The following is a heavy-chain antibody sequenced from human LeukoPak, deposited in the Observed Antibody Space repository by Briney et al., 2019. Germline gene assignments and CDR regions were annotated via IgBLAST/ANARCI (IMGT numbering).Heavy chain of an antibody. J-gene: IGHJ3*02. CDR1: GGSISSYY. CDR2: IYPSGST. CDR3: ARDLGITIFGVVIKDAFDI. Sequence: PSETLSLTCTVSGGSISSYYWSWIRQPAGKGLEWIGRIYPSGSTNYNPSLKSRVTMSVDTSKNQFSLKLSSVTAADTAVYYCARDLGITIFGVVIKDAFDIWGQGTMVTVSS. D-gene: IGHD3-3*01. V-gene: IGHV4-4*07.